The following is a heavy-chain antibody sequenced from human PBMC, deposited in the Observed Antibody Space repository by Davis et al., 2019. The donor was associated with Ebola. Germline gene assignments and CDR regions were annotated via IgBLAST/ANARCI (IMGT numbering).Heavy chain of an antibody. CDR3: AKDRGAAAAYYYYYGMDV. Sequence: GESLKISCAASGFTFSSYGMHWVRQAPGKGLEWVAFIRYDGSNKYYADSVKGRFTISRDNSKNTLYLQMNSLRAEDTAVYYCAKDRGAAAAYYYYYGMDVWGQGTTVTVSS. V-gene: IGHV3-30*02. CDR2: IRYDGSNK. D-gene: IGHD6-13*01. J-gene: IGHJ6*02. CDR1: GFTFSSYG.